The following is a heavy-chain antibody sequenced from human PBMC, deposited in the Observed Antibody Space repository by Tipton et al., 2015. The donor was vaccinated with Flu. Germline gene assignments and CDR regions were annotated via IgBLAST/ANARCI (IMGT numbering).Heavy chain of an antibody. CDR2: VQSTGTT. CDR3: ARDPSSVHYVDAFDI. J-gene: IGHJ3*02. Sequence: TLSLTCNVSGASINNHHWSWIRQPLGKGLEWIGYVQSTGTTNYNPSLKSRVSISVEASKRQFTLKLTSVTEADTAVYFCARDPSSVHYVDAFDIWGQGTMVTVSS. CDR1: GASINNHH. V-gene: IGHV4-59*11. D-gene: IGHD4-17*01.